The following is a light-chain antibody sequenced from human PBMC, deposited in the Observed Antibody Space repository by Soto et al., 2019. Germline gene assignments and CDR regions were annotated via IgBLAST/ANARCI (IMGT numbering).Light chain of an antibody. CDR1: SSNIGAGYD. Sequence: QSVLTQPPSVSGAPGQRVTISCTGSSSNIGAGYDVHWYQQRPGTAPKLLIYVNSNRPSGVPDRFSGSKSGTSASLAITGLQAEDEADYYCQSYDSSLSGSVFGGGTKLTVL. CDR2: VNS. J-gene: IGLJ2*01. CDR3: QSYDSSLSGSV. V-gene: IGLV1-40*01.